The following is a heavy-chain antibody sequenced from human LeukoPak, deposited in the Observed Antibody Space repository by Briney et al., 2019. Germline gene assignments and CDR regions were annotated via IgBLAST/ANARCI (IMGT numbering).Heavy chain of an antibody. CDR1: GGSISSSSYY. J-gene: IGHJ4*02. CDR3: ARDEGSRYPFDY. D-gene: IGHD2-2*01. Sequence: PSETLSLTCTVSGGSISSSSYYWGWIRQPPGKGLEWIGSIYYSGSTYYSPSLKSRVTISVDTSKNQFSLNLSSVTAADTAVYFCARDEGSRYPFDYWGQGTLVTVSS. V-gene: IGHV4-39*07. CDR2: IYYSGST.